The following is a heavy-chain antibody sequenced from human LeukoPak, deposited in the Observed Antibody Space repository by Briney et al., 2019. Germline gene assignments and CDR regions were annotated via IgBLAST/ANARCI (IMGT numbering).Heavy chain of an antibody. J-gene: IGHJ3*02. CDR1: GGSFSRYS. D-gene: IGHD3-10*02. CDR2: INHSGST. V-gene: IGHV4-34*01. CDR3: ARGNVDPYVFDI. Sequence: SETLSLTCAVYGGSFSRYSWNWIRQAPGKALEWVGEINHSGSTNDNPSLKSRVTISVDTSKNQFSLKVNSVIAADTAVYYCARGNVDPYVFDIWGQGTMVTVSS.